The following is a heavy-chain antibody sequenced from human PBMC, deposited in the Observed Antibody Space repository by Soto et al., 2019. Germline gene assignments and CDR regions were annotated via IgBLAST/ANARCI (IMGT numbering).Heavy chain of an antibody. CDR1: GGAISSYY. Sequence: PSETLSLTCTVSGGAISSYYWTWIRQPPGRGLEWIGYINYSGSTNYNPSLKSRISISVDTSKNQFSLKLTSVTAADTAMYYCAREKYGGSVYSYFGLDVWGQGTTVTVSS. J-gene: IGHJ6*02. CDR3: AREKYGGSVYSYFGLDV. CDR2: INYSGST. D-gene: IGHD4-17*01. V-gene: IGHV4-59*01.